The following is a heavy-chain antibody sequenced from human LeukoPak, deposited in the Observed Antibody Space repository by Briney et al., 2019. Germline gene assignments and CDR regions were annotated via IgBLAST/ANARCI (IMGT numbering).Heavy chain of an antibody. CDR2: IYYSGST. V-gene: IGHV4-59*01. CDR3: ARIHYEYYMDV. Sequence: SETLSLTCTVSGGSISSYYWSWIRQPPGKGLEWIGYIYYSGSTYYHPSLKGRVTISVDTSKNQVSLRLTSVTAADTAVYYCARIHYEYYMDVWGKGTTVTVSS. D-gene: IGHD3-3*01. J-gene: IGHJ6*03. CDR1: GGSISSYY.